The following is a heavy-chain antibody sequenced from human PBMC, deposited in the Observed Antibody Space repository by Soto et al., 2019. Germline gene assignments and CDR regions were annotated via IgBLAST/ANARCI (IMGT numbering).Heavy chain of an antibody. Sequence: QVQLVESGGGVVQPGRSLRLSCAASGFTFSSYAMHWVRQAPGKGLEWVAVISYDGSNKYYADSVKGRFTISRDNSENTLYLQMNSLRADDTAVYYCASQAGDTAGGYYYYYGMDVWGQGTTVTVTS. D-gene: IGHD5-18*01. CDR3: ASQAGDTAGGYYYYYGMDV. J-gene: IGHJ6*02. CDR1: GFTFSSYA. CDR2: ISYDGSNK. V-gene: IGHV3-30-3*01.